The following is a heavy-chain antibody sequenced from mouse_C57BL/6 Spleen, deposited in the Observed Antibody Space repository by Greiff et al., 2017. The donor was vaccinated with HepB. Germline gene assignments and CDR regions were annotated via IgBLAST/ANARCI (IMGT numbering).Heavy chain of an antibody. CDR3: ARRQIYYYGSSYEDYYAMDY. D-gene: IGHD1-1*01. J-gene: IGHJ4*01. Sequence: QVQLQQSGAELAKPGASVKLSCKASGYTFTSYWMHWVKQRPGQGLEWIGYINPSSGYTKYNQKFKDKATLTADKSSSTAYMQLSSLTYEDSAVYYCARRQIYYYGSSYEDYYAMDYWGQGTSVTVSS. CDR1: GYTFTSYW. V-gene: IGHV1-7*01. CDR2: INPSSGYT.